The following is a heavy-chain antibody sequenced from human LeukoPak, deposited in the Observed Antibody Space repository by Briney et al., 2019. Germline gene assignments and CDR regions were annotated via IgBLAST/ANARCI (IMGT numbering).Heavy chain of an antibody. CDR1: GFTFGESY. V-gene: IGHV3-11*05. CDR3: GRGARVGAD. J-gene: IGHJ4*02. Sequence: PGGSLRLSCAASGFTFGESYMSWIRQAPGKGPEWVSYISGSSGDTNYIDSVRGRFTVSRDNAKKSLYLQMNSLRAEDTAVYYCGRGARVGADWRPGTLVTVSS. D-gene: IGHD2-21*01. CDR2: ISGSSGDT.